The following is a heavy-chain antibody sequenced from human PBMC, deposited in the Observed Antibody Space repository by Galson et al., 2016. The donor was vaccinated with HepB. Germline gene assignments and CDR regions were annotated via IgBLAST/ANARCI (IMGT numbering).Heavy chain of an antibody. D-gene: IGHD2-15*01. J-gene: IGHJ4*02. CDR1: GGSISTGGYY. Sequence: TLSLTCTVSGGSISTGGYYWTWIRQHPGKALEWIGYIYYSGSTYYNPSLKSRLSMSVDTSKNQFSLKVNSVTAADTAVYFCASVGRINSETRSPYNFDYWGQGTLVTVSS. CDR3: ASVGRINSETRSPYNFDY. V-gene: IGHV4-31*03. CDR2: IYYSGST.